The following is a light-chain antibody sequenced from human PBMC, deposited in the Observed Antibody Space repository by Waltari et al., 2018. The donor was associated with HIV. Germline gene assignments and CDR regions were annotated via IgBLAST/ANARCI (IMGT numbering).Light chain of an antibody. Sequence: AVLTPPPSVSEAQGTRVTNAYTWYSCNIGANYGVHWYQQLPGTAPRLLIYGNNNRPSGVPNRFSGSKSGTSASLAITELQAEDEADYYCQSYDSSLSVVFGGGTKLTVL. CDR3: QSYDSSLSVV. V-gene: IGLV1-40*01. J-gene: IGLJ3*02. CDR1: SCNIGANYG. CDR2: GNN.